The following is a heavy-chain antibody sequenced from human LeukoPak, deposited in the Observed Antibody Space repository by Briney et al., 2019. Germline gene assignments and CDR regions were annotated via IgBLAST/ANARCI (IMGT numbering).Heavy chain of an antibody. D-gene: IGHD6-19*01. V-gene: IGHV3-13*01. Sequence: GGSLRLSCAASGFTFSSYDMHWVCQPTGKGLEWVSGIGILGDTFYLGSVKGRFTISRESAKNSLYLQMNSLRAGDTAVYYCARSVPGGSGWTGSIEFWGQGTLVTVSS. CDR1: GFTFSSYD. CDR3: ARSVPGGSGWTGSIEF. CDR2: IGILGDT. J-gene: IGHJ4*02.